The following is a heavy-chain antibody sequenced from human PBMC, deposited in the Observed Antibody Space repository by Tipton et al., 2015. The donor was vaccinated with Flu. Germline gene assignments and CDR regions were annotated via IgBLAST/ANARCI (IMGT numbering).Heavy chain of an antibody. V-gene: IGHV4/OR15-8*01. CDR2: LYHGGSP. CDR3: ASRHEDRWQQTYYFDY. J-gene: IGHJ4*02. CDR1: GDSITTTTW. Sequence: TLSLTCAVSGDSITTTTWWTWVRQSPGKGLEWIGELYHGGSPNYNPSLKSRVTISLDRSKNHFSLKLTPVTAADTAVYYCASRHEDRWQQTYYFDYWGQGTLVTVSS. D-gene: IGHD5-24*01.